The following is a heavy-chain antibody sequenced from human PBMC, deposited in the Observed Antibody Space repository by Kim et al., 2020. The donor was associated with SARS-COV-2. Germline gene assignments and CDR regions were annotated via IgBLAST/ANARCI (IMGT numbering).Heavy chain of an antibody. CDR2: IKSKTDGGTT. Sequence: GGSLRLSCAASGFTFSNAWMSWVRQAPGKGLEWVGRIKSKTDGGTTDYAAPAKGRFTISRDDSKNTLYLQMNSLKTEDTAVYYCTTLTYYDILTGYFDLWGRGTLVTVSS. CDR3: TTLTYYDILTGYFDL. J-gene: IGHJ2*01. CDR1: GFTFSNAW. D-gene: IGHD3-9*01. V-gene: IGHV3-15*01.